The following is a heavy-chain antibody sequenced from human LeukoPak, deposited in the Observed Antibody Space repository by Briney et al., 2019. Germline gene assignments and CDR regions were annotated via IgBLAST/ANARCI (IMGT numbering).Heavy chain of an antibody. D-gene: IGHD3-9*01. V-gene: IGHV1-69*05. J-gene: IGHJ3*02. CDR2: IIPIFGTA. Sequence: SVKVSCKASGGTFSSYAISWVRQAPGQGLEWMGRIIPIFGTANYAQKFQGRVTITTDESTSTAYMELSSLRSEDTAVYYCAGDYDILTGYYHDAFDTWGQGTMVTVSS. CDR3: AGDYDILTGYYHDAFDT. CDR1: GGTFSSYA.